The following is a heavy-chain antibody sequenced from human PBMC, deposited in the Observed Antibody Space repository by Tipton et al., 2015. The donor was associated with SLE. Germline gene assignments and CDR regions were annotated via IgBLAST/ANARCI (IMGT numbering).Heavy chain of an antibody. J-gene: IGHJ4*02. D-gene: IGHD6-13*01. CDR3: ARQYSINNWYYFDS. Sequence: TLSLTCTVSGGSVSGGGHYWTWIRQHPGKGLEWIGHIFYSGNTYYNPSLESRLTISVDTSKNQFSLRLTSVTAADTAVYYCARQYSINNWYYFDSWGQGTLVTVSS. CDR2: IFYSGNT. V-gene: IGHV4-31*03. CDR1: GGSVSGGGHY.